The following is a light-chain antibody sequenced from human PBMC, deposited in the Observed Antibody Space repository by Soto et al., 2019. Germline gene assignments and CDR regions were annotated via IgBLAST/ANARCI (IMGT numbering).Light chain of an antibody. CDR1: QRLSSN. J-gene: IGKJ4*01. CDR3: QKHNAAPLT. CDR2: GAS. Sequence: EIVLTQSPVTLSVSPGERVTLSCRASQRLSSNLAWYQQRPGQAPRLLIYGASIRATDIPARFIGSGSGTEFTLTISNLQPEDVATYYCQKHNAAPLTFGGGTRWIS. V-gene: IGKV3-15*01.